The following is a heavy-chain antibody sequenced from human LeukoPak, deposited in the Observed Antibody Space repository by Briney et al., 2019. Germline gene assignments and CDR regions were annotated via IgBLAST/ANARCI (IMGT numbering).Heavy chain of an antibody. CDR3: ARGQWLVSHWYLDL. J-gene: IGHJ2*01. CDR2: INSDGSST. CDR1: GFTLSTYW. Sequence: GGSLRLSCAASGFTLSTYWMHWVRQAPGKGLVWVARINSDGSSTNYADSVKGRFTISRDNAKNTLYLQMNSLRAEDTAVYYCARGQWLVSHWYLDLWGRGTLVTVSS. D-gene: IGHD6-19*01. V-gene: IGHV3-74*01.